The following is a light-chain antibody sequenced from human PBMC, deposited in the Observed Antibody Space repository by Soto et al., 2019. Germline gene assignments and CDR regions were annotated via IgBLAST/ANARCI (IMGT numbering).Light chain of an antibody. CDR2: GNT. CDR3: QSYDNSLRADVV. Sequence: QLVLTQPPSVSGAPGQRVTISCTGSSSNIGAGYDVHWYQQLPGTAPKLLIYGNTNRPSGVPDRFSGSKSGTSASLAITGLRAEDEADYYCQSYDNSLRADVVFGGGTKVTVL. CDR1: SSNIGAGYD. J-gene: IGLJ2*01. V-gene: IGLV1-40*01.